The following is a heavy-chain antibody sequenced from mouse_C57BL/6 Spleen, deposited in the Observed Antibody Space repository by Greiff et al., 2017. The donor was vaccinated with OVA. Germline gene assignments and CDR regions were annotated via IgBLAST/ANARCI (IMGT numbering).Heavy chain of an antibody. J-gene: IGHJ1*03. Sequence: EVQLVESGGGLVQPKGSLKLSCAASGFSFNTYAMNWVRQAPGKGLEWVARIRSKSNNYATYYADSVKDRFTISRDDSESMLYLQMNNLKTEDTAMYYCVRSDGSSYYWYFDVWGTGTTVTVSS. D-gene: IGHD1-1*01. V-gene: IGHV10-1*01. CDR1: GFSFNTYA. CDR3: VRSDGSSYYWYFDV. CDR2: IRSKSNNYAT.